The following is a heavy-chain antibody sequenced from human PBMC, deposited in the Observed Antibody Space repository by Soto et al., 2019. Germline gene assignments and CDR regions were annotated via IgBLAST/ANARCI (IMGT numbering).Heavy chain of an antibody. V-gene: IGHV3-33*01. CDR1: GFTFSSYG. J-gene: IGHJ4*02. Sequence: QVQLVESGGGVVQPGRSLRLSCAASGFTFSSYGMHWVRQAPGKGLEWVAVIWYDGSNKYYADSVKGRFTISRDNSKNTLYLQMNSLRAEDTAVYYCARDTPYYDFWSSYTDWFQGTLVTVSS. CDR3: ARDTPYYDFWSSYTD. CDR2: IWYDGSNK. D-gene: IGHD3-3*01.